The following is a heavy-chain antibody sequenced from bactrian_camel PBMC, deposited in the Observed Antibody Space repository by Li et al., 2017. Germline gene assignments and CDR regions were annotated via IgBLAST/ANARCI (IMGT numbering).Heavy chain of an antibody. CDR2: IDSNDYT. CDR1: GITEGTNC. Sequence: HVQLVESGGGSVQAGGSLRLSCEVSGITEGTNCIGWFRQAPGKEREGIASIDSNDYTVYANSVKGRFTISRDNTKNTVYLQMNSLKPEDTAMYYCVAASSVLTHWANPPYWGQGTQVTVS. J-gene: IGHJ4*01. D-gene: IGHD3*01. CDR3: VAASSVLTHWANPPY. V-gene: IGHV3S55*01.